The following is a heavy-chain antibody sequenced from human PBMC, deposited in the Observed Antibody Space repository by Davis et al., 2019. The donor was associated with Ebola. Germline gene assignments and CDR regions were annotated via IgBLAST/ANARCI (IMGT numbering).Heavy chain of an antibody. CDR1: GGSISSYY. D-gene: IGHD5-24*01. CDR2: IYYSGST. V-gene: IGHV4-59*01. Sequence: SETLSLTCTVSGGSISSYYWSWIRQPPGKGLEWIGYIYYSGSTNYNPSLKSRVTISVDTSKNQFSLKLSSVTAADTAVYYCARDLGMATGAFDIWGQGTMVTVSS. J-gene: IGHJ3*02. CDR3: ARDLGMATGAFDI.